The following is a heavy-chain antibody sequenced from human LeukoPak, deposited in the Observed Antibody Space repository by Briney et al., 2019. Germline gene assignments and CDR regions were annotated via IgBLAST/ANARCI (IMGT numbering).Heavy chain of an antibody. J-gene: IGHJ4*02. Sequence: SETLSLTCNVSGGSISSHYWSWIRQVPGKGLEWIGYIYHSGSPNYNPSLKSRVFISVDTSKNYFSLKLSSVTAADTAVYYCARGDFWSGYLSDYWGQGILVIVSS. CDR3: ARGDFWSGYLSDY. D-gene: IGHD3-3*01. V-gene: IGHV4-59*11. CDR1: GGSISSHY. CDR2: IYHSGSP.